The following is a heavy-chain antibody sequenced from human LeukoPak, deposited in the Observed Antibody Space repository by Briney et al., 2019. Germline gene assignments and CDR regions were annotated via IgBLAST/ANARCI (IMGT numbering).Heavy chain of an antibody. Sequence: SETLSLTCTVSDDSISSISFYWCWIRQPPGKGLEWIGNIYYGGTTYYNPSLESRVTMSLDTSKKQFSLRLRSVTAADTAVYYCVAYTSSLRWFDPWGQGTLVIVSS. D-gene: IGHD6-13*01. J-gene: IGHJ5*02. CDR3: VAYTSSLRWFDP. V-gene: IGHV4-39*07. CDR1: DDSISSISFY. CDR2: IYYGGTT.